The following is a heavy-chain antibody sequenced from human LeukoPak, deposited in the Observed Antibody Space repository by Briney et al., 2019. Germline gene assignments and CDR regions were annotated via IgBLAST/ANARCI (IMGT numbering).Heavy chain of an antibody. V-gene: IGHV3-23*01. D-gene: IGHD3-3*01. Sequence: GGSLRLSCAASGFTFSSYAMSWVRQAPGKGLEWVSAISGSGGSTYYADSVKGRFTISRDNAKNSLYLQMNTLRPEDTAVYYCARERQNKDFWSGGDYWGQGTLVTVSS. J-gene: IGHJ4*02. CDR2: ISGSGGST. CDR3: ARERQNKDFWSGGDY. CDR1: GFTFSSYA.